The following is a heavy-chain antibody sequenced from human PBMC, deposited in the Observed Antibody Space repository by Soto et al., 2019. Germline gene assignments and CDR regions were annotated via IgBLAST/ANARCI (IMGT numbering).Heavy chain of an antibody. CDR1: GYTFTSYG. V-gene: IGHV1-18*04. CDR3: ARERLGSSGWTRYFDY. Sequence: ASVKVSGKASGYTFTSYGISCVRQAPGQGLEWMGWISAYNGNTNYAQKLQGRVTMTTDTSTSTAYMELRSLRSDDTAVYYCARERLGSSGWTRYFDYWGQGTLVTVSS. D-gene: IGHD6-19*01. J-gene: IGHJ4*02. CDR2: ISAYNGNT.